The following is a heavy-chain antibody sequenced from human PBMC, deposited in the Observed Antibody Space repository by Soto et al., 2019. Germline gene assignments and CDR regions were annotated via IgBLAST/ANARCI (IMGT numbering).Heavy chain of an antibody. CDR1: GFTFSRHG. D-gene: IGHD4-17*01. V-gene: IGHV3-33*01. CDR2: ILNDASGH. Sequence: QVQLVESGGGVVQPGTSLRLSCAASGFTFSRHGMHWVRQTPGKGLEWLAVILNDASGHWYADSVKGRFTMSRDNFENTLSLQMNGLRLEGTAMYYCARDDDYPDTGFDYWGQGTLVTVSS. J-gene: IGHJ4*02. CDR3: ARDDDYPDTGFDY.